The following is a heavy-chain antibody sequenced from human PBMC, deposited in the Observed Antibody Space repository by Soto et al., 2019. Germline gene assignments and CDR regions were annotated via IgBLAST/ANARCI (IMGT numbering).Heavy chain of an antibody. CDR3: AVLAAAGDYYYYGMDV. J-gene: IGHJ6*02. CDR1: GFTFSSYA. CDR2: ISGSGGST. V-gene: IGHV3-23*01. D-gene: IGHD6-13*01. Sequence: PGGSLRLSCASSGFTFSSYAMSWFRQAAGKGLEWVSAISGSGGSTYYADSVKGRFTISRDNSKNTLYLQMNSLRAEDTAVYYCAVLAAAGDYYYYGMDVWGQGTTVTVSS.